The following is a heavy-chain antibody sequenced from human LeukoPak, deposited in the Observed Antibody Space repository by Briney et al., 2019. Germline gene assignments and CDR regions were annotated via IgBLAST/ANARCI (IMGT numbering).Heavy chain of an antibody. Sequence: ASVKVSCKVSGYTRTELSMHWVRQAPGKGREWMGGFDPEDGETIYAQKFQGRVSMTEHTSTDTAYMELSSLRSEDTAVYYCAAVGMHYYDSSGYYYNYWGQGTLVTVSS. V-gene: IGHV1-24*01. CDR3: AAVGMHYYDSSGYYYNY. J-gene: IGHJ4*02. CDR2: FDPEDGET. CDR1: GYTRTELS. D-gene: IGHD3-22*01.